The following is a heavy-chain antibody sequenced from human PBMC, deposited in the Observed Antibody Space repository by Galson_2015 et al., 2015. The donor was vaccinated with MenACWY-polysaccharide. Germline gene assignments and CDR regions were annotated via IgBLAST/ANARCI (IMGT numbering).Heavy chain of an antibody. CDR1: GFTFSRYW. V-gene: IGHV3-74*01. J-gene: IGHJ4*02. D-gene: IGHD2-2*02. Sequence: PLRLSCAASGFTFSRYWMHWVRQAPGKGLVWVSLNNSDGSRTSYADSVKGRFTISRDNARKTLYLQMNSLRAEDTAVYYCWVYCSSTSCYTGIPSGGQGTLVTVSS. CDR3: WVYCSSTSCYTGIPS. CDR2: NNSDGSRT.